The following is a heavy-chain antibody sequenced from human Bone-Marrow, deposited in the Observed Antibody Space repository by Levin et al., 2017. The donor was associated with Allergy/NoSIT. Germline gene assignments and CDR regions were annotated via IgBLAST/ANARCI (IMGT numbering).Heavy chain of an antibody. CDR3: ARGINYLFARYFFDS. V-gene: IGHV3-20*04. J-gene: IGHJ4*02. CDR2: INWNGDSI. Sequence: GGSLRLSCVASGFTFDDFGMSWVRHIPGKGLEWVCGINWNGDSIGYVDSVKGRFTISRDNAKNSLYLQMSSLRAEDTALYFCARGINYLFARYFFDSWGQGTLVTVSS. D-gene: IGHD3-10*01. CDR1: GFTFDDFG.